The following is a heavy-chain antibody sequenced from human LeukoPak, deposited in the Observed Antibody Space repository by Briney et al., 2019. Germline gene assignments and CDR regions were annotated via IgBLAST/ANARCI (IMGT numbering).Heavy chain of an antibody. J-gene: IGHJ4*02. D-gene: IGHD6-19*01. V-gene: IGHV3-21*04. CDR3: ARDLGSGWYVY. CDR2: ISSSSSYI. Sequence: PGGSLRLSCAASGFTFSSYSMNWVRQAPGKGLEWVSSISSSSSYIYYADSVKGRFTISRDNAKNPLYLQMNSLRAEDTAVYYCARDLGSGWYVYWGQGTLVTVSS. CDR1: GFTFSSYS.